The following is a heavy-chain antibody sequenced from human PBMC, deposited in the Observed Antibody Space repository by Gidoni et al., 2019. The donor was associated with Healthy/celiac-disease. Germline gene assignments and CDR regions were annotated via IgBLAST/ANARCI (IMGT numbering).Heavy chain of an antibody. Sequence: QVQLQESGPGLVKPSQTLSLTCTVSGGSISSGGYYWSWIRQHPGKGLEWIGYIYYSGSTYYNPCLKSRVTISVDTSKNQFSLKLSSVTAADTAVYYCARDDTQDWYFDLWGRGTLVTVSS. V-gene: IGHV4-31*03. CDR1: GGSISSGGYY. CDR3: ARDDTQDWYFDL. CDR2: IYYSGST. J-gene: IGHJ2*01.